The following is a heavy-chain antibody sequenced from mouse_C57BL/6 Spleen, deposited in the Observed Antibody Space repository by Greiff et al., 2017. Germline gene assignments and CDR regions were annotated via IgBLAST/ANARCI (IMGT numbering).Heavy chain of an antibody. CDR2: IYWDDDK. V-gene: IGHV8-12*01. D-gene: IGHD3-2*02. CDR3: ARSGDSSGHFDS. CDR1: GFSLSTSGMG. J-gene: IGHJ2*01. Sequence: QVTLKESGPGILQSSQTLSLTCSFSGFSLSTSGMGVSWIRQPPGKGLEWLAHIYWDDDKRYNPSLKSRLTISKDTSRNPVFLKITSVDAADTATYYCARSGDSSGHFDSWGQGTTRTVSS.